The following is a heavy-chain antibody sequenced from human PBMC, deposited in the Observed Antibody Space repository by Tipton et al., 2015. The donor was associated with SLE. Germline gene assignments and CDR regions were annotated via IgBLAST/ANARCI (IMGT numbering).Heavy chain of an antibody. D-gene: IGHD3-22*01. J-gene: IGHJ3*02. CDR2: IYNSGSG. CDR3: ARSDYYDSSGYYSYAFDI. V-gene: IGHV4-59*11. CDR1: GGSISSHY. Sequence: TLSLTCTVSGGSISSHYWSWIRQPPGKGLEWIGYIYNSGSGNYNPSLKSRVTISVDTSKNQFSLKLISVSAADTAVYYCARSDYYDSSGYYSYAFDIWGQGTMVTVSS.